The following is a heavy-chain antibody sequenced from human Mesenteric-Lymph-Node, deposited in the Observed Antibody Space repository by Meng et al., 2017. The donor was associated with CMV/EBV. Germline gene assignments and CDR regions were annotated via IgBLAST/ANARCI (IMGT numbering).Heavy chain of an antibody. V-gene: IGHV3-74*01. CDR3: ARAFPVEIPYVYDI. CDR2: ISSDASTT. J-gene: IGHJ3*02. CDR1: GVPVNCYW. Sequence: ASGVPVNCYWMHWVRQAPGKGLMWVSSISSDASTTIYAEVVKGRFAISRENAKDTLYLQMNSLRVEDTAVYYCARAFPVEIPYVYDIWGQGTMVTVSS. D-gene: IGHD4-23*01.